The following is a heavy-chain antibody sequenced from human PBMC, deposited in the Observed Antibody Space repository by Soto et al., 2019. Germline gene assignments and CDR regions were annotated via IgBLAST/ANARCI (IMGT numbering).Heavy chain of an antibody. Sequence: SETLSLTCTVSGGSISSGDYYWSWIRQPPGKGLEWIGYIYYSGSTYYNPSLKSRVTISVDTSKNQFSLKLSSVTAADTAVYYCARAPGYYYDSSGYYPTYYYYYGMDVCGQGTTVTVSS. CDR3: ARAPGYYYDSSGYYPTYYYYYGMDV. D-gene: IGHD3-22*01. J-gene: IGHJ6*02. CDR1: GGSISSGDYY. CDR2: IYYSGST. V-gene: IGHV4-30-4*01.